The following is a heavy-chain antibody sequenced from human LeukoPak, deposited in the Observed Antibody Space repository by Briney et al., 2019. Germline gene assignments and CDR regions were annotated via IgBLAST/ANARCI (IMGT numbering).Heavy chain of an antibody. CDR2: ISGSGGST. CDR3: AKSFLGSYAGY. Sequence: GGSLRLSCAASGFTFSSYAMSWVRQAPGKGLEWVSAISGSGGSTYYADSVKGRFTISRDNSKNTLYLQMNSLRAGDTAVYYCAKSFLGSYAGYWGQGTLVTVSS. J-gene: IGHJ4*02. V-gene: IGHV3-23*01. CDR1: GFTFSSYA. D-gene: IGHD2/OR15-2a*01.